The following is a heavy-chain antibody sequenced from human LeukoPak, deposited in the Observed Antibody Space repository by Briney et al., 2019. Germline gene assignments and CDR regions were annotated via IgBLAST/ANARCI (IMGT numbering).Heavy chain of an antibody. CDR1: GGSISTYY. CDR2: ISYSGST. Sequence: SETLSLTCTVSGGSISTYYWSWIRQPPGEGLEWIGYISYSGSTDYNPSLKSRVTISVDTSKNQFSLKLNSVTAADTAVYYCARVLSGCYPWYFDLWGRGTLVTVTS. J-gene: IGHJ2*01. D-gene: IGHD3-22*01. CDR3: ARVLSGCYPWYFDL. V-gene: IGHV4-59*01.